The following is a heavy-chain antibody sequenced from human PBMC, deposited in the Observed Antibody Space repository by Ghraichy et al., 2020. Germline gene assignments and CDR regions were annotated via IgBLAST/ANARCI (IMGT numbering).Heavy chain of an antibody. V-gene: IGHV4-4*07. Sequence: SETLSPTCTVSDGSISGYFWSWIRKPAGKGLEWIGRIYTSGTTNYNPSLKGRVTMSLDTSKNQFSLNLNSVTAADTAVYYCAREAGFERWLDPWGQGTLVTVSS. CDR1: DGSISGYF. J-gene: IGHJ5*02. CDR3: AREAGFERWLDP. CDR2: IYTSGTT.